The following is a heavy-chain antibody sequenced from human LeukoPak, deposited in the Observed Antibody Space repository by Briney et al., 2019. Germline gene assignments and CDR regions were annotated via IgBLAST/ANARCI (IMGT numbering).Heavy chain of an antibody. CDR3: ARATYIVVVPAAPDFDY. D-gene: IGHD2-2*01. Sequence: GGSLRLSCAASGFTFSSYEMNWVRRAPGKGLEWVSYISSSGSTIYYADSVKGRFTISRDNAKNSLYLQMNSLRAEDTAVYYCARATYIVVVPAAPDFDYWGQGTLVTVSS. V-gene: IGHV3-48*03. J-gene: IGHJ4*02. CDR1: GFTFSSYE. CDR2: ISSSGSTI.